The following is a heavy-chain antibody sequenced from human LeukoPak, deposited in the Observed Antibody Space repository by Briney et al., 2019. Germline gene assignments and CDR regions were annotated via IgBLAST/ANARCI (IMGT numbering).Heavy chain of an antibody. Sequence: ASVKVSCKASGYTFTDYYMHWVRHAPGQGLEWMGWINPNSGGTKYAQRFQGRVTTTRDTSITTAYMELSRLRSDDTAVYYCARSVAEIRTSCSACAEYFHHWGQGTLIIVSS. V-gene: IGHV1-2*02. CDR2: INPNSGGT. CDR3: ARSVAEIRTSCSACAEYFHH. J-gene: IGHJ1*01. D-gene: IGHD2-2*01. CDR1: GYTFTDYY.